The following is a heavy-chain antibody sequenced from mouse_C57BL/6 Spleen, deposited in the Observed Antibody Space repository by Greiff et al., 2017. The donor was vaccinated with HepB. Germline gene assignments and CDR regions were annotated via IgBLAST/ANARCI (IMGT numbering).Heavy chain of an antibody. V-gene: IGHV1-20*01. CDR3: ASRGGDWFAY. CDR2: INPYNGDT. J-gene: IGHJ3*01. CDR1: GYSFTGYF. Sequence: EVKLQQSGPELVKPGDSVKISCKASGYSFTGYFMNWVMQSHGKSLEWIGRINPYNGDTFYNQKFKGKATLTVDKSSSTAHMELRSLTSEDSAVYYCASRGGDWFAYWGQGTLVTVSA.